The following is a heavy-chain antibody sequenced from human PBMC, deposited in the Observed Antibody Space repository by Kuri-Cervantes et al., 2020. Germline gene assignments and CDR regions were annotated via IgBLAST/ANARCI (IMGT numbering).Heavy chain of an antibody. CDR3: ARDLSLRYFDWFDRSYYYYGMDV. J-gene: IGHJ6*02. D-gene: IGHD3-9*01. V-gene: IGHV1-2*02. Sequence: ASVKVSCKASGYTFTGYYMHWVRQAPGQGLEWMGWINPNSGGTNYAQKFQGRVTMTRDTSISTAYMELSRLRSDDTAVYYCARDLSLRYFDWFDRSYYYYGMDVWGQGTTVIVSS. CDR1: GYTFTGYY. CDR2: INPNSGGT.